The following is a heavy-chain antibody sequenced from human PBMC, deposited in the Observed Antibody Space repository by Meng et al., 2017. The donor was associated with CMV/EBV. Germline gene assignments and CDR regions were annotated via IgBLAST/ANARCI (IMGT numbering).Heavy chain of an antibody. V-gene: IGHV3-66*02. CDR1: EFTFSNYA. CDR3: ARDVGTHDYDFWSGPWQSYGMDV. D-gene: IGHD3-3*01. CDR2: IYSGGST. J-gene: IGHJ6*02. Sequence: GGSLRLSCAASEFTFSNYAMSWVRQAPGKGLEWVSVIYSGGSTYYADSAKGRFTISRDNSKNTLYLQMNSLRAEDTAVYYCARDVGTHDYDFWSGPWQSYGMDVWGQGTTVTVSS.